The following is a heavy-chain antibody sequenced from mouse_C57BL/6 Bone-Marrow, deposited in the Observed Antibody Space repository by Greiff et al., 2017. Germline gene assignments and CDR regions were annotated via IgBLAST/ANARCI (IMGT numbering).Heavy chain of an antibody. J-gene: IGHJ1*03. D-gene: IGHD1-1*01. Sequence: EVQVVESGGDLVKPGGSLKLSCAASGFTFSSSGMSWVRQTPDKRLEWVATISSGGSYTYYPDSVKGRFTIARDNAKNTLYLHMSSLKSEDTAMYYCARQNYGSSYDWYFDVWGTGTTVTVSS. V-gene: IGHV5-6*01. CDR1: GFTFSSSG. CDR3: ARQNYGSSYDWYFDV. CDR2: ISSGGSYT.